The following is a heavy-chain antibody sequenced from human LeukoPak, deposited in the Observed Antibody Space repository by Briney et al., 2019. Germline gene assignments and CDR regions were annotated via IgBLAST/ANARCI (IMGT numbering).Heavy chain of an antibody. V-gene: IGHV3-64*01. D-gene: IGHD5-12*01. CDR3: ARDPSGAGYSGSKLDF. Sequence: GGSLRLSCAASGFTFSHYCMSWVRQAPGKGLDYVSVISYSGDKTYYAKSVKGRFTISRDKSKNTLYLQMSSLRSEDTAVYYCARDPSGAGYSGSKLDFSGQGTLVTLS. CDR1: GFTFSHYC. CDR2: ISYSGDKT. J-gene: IGHJ4*02.